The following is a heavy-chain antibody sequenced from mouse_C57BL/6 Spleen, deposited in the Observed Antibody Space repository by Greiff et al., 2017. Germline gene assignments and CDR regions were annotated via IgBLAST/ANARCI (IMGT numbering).Heavy chain of an antibody. D-gene: IGHD1-1*01. Sequence: QVQLQQSGPELVKPGASVKISCKASGYAFSSSWMNWVKQRPGKGLEWIGRIYPGDGDTNYNGQFKGKATLTADKSSSTAYMQLSSLTSEDSAVYFCARGGYGSSYGYYFDYWGQGTTLTVSS. CDR2: IYPGDGDT. V-gene: IGHV1-82*01. J-gene: IGHJ2*01. CDR1: GYAFSSSW. CDR3: ARGGYGSSYGYYFDY.